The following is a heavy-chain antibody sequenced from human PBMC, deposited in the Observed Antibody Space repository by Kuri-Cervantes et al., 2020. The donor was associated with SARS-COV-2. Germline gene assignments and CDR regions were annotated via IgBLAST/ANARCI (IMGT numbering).Heavy chain of an antibody. CDR3: ARDASYSGSYGSFEH. CDR2: ISYDGSNK. Sequence: GGSLRLSCAASGFTFSSYAMHWVRQAPGKGLEWVAVISYDGSNKYYADSVKGRFTISRDNSKNTLYLQMNTLQTEDTAVFYCARDASYSGSYGSFEHCGQGTLVTVSS. V-gene: IGHV3-30*01. D-gene: IGHD1-26*01. CDR1: GFTFSSYA. J-gene: IGHJ1*01.